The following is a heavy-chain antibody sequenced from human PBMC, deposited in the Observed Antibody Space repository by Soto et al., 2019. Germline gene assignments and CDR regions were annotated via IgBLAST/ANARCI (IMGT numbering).Heavy chain of an antibody. CDR1: GYTLTELS. CDR2: FDPEDGET. V-gene: IGHV1-24*01. CDR3: ATSSGSYPLFDYGMDV. Sequence: ASVKVSFKVSGYTLTELSMHWVRQAPGKGLEWMGGFDPEDGETIYAQKFQGRVTMTEDTSTDTAYMELSSLRSEDTAVYYCATSSGSYPLFDYGMDVWGQGTTVTVSS. J-gene: IGHJ6*02. D-gene: IGHD3-10*01.